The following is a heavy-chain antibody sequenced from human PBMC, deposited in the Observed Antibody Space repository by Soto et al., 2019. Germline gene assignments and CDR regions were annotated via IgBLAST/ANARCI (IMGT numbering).Heavy chain of an antibody. CDR3: AKREY. CDR2: ISGSGDGT. Sequence: EVQLLESGGDLVQPGGSLRLSCTTSGFTFSNYAMSWVRQPPGKGLEWVSAISGSGDGTYYADSVKGRFTISRDNSKNTLYLQMSSLRAEDTAVYYCAKREYWGQGTLVTVSS. J-gene: IGHJ4*02. CDR1: GFTFSNYA. V-gene: IGHV3-23*01.